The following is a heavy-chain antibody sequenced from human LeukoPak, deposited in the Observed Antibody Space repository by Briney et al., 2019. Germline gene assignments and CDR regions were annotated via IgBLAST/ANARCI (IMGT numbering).Heavy chain of an antibody. J-gene: IGHJ5*02. D-gene: IGHD3-10*01. CDR1: GGSISSSSYY. V-gene: IGHV4-39*01. Sequence: PSETLSLTCTVSGGSISSSSYYWGWIRQPPGKGLEWIGSIYYSGSTYYNPSLKSRVTISVDTSKNQFSLKLSSVTAADTAVYYCARHPFITMVRGGKYNWFDPWGQGTLVTVSS. CDR3: ARHPFITMVRGGKYNWFDP. CDR2: IYYSGST.